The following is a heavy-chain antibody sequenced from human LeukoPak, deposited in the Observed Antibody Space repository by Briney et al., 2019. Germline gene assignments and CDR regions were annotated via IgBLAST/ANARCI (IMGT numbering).Heavy chain of an antibody. CDR3: ARAPIYDSSGYYSAEHYYFDY. Sequence: PSQTLSLTCTVSGGSISSGDYYWGWIRQPPGKGLEWIGYIYYSGSTYYNPSLKSRVTISVDTSKNQFSLKLCSVTAADTAVYYCARAPIYDSSGYYSAEHYYFDYWGQGTLVTVSS. CDR1: GGSISSGDYY. CDR2: IYYSGST. D-gene: IGHD3-22*01. V-gene: IGHV4-30-4*01. J-gene: IGHJ4*02.